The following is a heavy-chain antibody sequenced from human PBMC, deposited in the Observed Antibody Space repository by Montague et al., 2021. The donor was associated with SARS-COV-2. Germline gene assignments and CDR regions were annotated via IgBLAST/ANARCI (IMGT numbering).Heavy chain of an antibody. CDR3: ASPGGYCTGGSCYYVY. CDR2: IYYSGST. CDR1: GGSFSTYY. V-gene: IGHV4-59*01. D-gene: IGHD2-15*01. Sequence: SETLSLTCAVYGGSFSTYYWSWIRQPPGKGLEWIGYIYYSGSTNYNPSLKSRVTISIDTSKNQFSLELSSVTAADMAVYYCASPGGYCTGGSCYYVYWGQGTLVTVSS. J-gene: IGHJ4*02.